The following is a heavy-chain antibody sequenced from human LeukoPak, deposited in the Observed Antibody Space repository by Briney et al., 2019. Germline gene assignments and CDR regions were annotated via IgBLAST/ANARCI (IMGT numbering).Heavy chain of an antibody. Sequence: GGSLRLSCAASGFTFSSYSMNWVRQAPGKGLEWVSYISSSSSTIYYADSVKGRFTISRDNSKNTLYLQMNSLRAEDTAVYYCAKSPINWGYYHYYMDVWGKGTTVTVSS. CDR1: GFTFSSYS. CDR3: AKSPINWGYYHYYMDV. D-gene: IGHD7-27*01. V-gene: IGHV3-48*01. J-gene: IGHJ6*03. CDR2: ISSSSSTI.